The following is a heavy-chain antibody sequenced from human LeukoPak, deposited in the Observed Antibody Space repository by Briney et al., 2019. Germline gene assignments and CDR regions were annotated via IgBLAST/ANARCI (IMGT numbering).Heavy chain of an antibody. J-gene: IGHJ4*02. D-gene: IGHD3-22*01. Sequence: PSETLSLTCTVSGGSISSYYWSWIRQPAGKGLEWIGRIYTSGSTNYNPSLKSRVTMSVDTSKNQFSLKLSSVTAADTAVYYCARDYYDSSGYYFHFDYWGQGTLVTFSS. CDR1: GGSISSYY. CDR3: ARDYYDSSGYYFHFDY. CDR2: IYTSGST. V-gene: IGHV4-4*07.